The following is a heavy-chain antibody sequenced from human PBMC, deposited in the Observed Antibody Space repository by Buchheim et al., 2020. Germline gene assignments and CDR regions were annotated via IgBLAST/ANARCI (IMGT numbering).Heavy chain of an antibody. CDR3: ARIYDFWSGPYYYYGMDV. CDR1: GFTFSSYA. D-gene: IGHD3-3*01. V-gene: IGHV3-23*01. Sequence: EVQLLESGGGLVQPGGSLRLSCAASGFTFSSYAMSWVRQAPGKGLEWVSAISGSGGSTYYADSVKGRFTISRDNSTNTLYLQMNSLRAEDTAVYYCARIYDFWSGPYYYYGMDVWGQGTT. CDR2: ISGSGGST. J-gene: IGHJ6*02.